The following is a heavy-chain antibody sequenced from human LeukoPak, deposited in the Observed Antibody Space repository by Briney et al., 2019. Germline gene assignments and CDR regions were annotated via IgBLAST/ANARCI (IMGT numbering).Heavy chain of an antibody. V-gene: IGHV3-7*04. J-gene: IGHJ4*02. CDR3: ARETRWELFDY. Sequence: PGGSLRPSCAASGFTFSSYWMSWVRQAPGKGLEWVANIKHDGSEKYYVDSVKGRFTISKDNAKNSLYLQMNSLRAEDTAVYYCARETRWELFDYWGQGTLVTVSS. CDR2: IKHDGSEK. D-gene: IGHD1-26*01. CDR1: GFTFSSYW.